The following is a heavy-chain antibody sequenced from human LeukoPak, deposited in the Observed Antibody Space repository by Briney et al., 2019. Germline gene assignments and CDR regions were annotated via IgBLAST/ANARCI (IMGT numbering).Heavy chain of an antibody. CDR3: ARYGSGWGFDY. CDR1: GFTFSSYN. Sequence: PGGSLRLSSAASGFTFSSYNMNWVRQAPGKGLEWASYISSSGSTIYYADSVKGRFTISRDNAKNSLYLQMNSLRDDDTAVYFCARYGSGWGFDYWGQGTLVTVSS. J-gene: IGHJ4*02. V-gene: IGHV3-48*02. CDR2: ISSSGSTI. D-gene: IGHD6-19*01.